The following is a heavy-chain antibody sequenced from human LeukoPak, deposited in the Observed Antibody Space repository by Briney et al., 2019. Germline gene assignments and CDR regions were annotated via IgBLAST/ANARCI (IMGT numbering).Heavy chain of an antibody. V-gene: IGHV3-30*02. CDR2: IRYDGSNK. J-gene: IGHJ4*02. CDR1: GFTFSSYG. Sequence: PGGSLRLSCAASGFTFSSYGMHWVRQAPGMGLEWVAFIRYDGSNKYYADSVKGRFTISRDNSKNTLYLQMNSLRAEDTAVYYCAALSSSWSGRVFDYWGQGTLVTVSS. CDR3: AALSSSWSGRVFDY. D-gene: IGHD6-13*01.